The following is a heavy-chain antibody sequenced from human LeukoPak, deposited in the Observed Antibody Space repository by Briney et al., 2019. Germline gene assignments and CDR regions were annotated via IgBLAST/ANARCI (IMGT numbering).Heavy chain of an antibody. V-gene: IGHV4-31*03. CDR2: IYYSGST. J-gene: IGHJ4*02. CDR3: ARSAQTVTTFPLDY. D-gene: IGHD4-17*01. CDR1: GGSVSSGGYY. Sequence: TSETLSLTCTVSGGSVSSGGYYWSRIRQHPGQGLEWIGYIYYSGSTYYNPSLQSRITISVDTSKNQFSLKLSSVTAADTAVYYCARSAQTVTTFPLDYWGQGTLVTVSS.